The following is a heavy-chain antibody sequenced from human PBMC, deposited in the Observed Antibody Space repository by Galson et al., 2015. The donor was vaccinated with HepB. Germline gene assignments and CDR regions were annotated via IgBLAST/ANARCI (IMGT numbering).Heavy chain of an antibody. CDR2: IKQDVREQ. CDR3: ARDFIAVGRGPEY. CDR1: GFTSSRYW. V-gene: IGHV3-7*03. J-gene: IGHJ4*02. D-gene: IGHD6-19*01. Sequence: SCAASGFTSSRYWMRWVRQAPGKGLAWVANIKQDVREQYYVDSVKGRFTISRDNAKNSLYLQMNSLRAEDTAVYYCARDFIAVGRGPEYWGQGALVTVSS.